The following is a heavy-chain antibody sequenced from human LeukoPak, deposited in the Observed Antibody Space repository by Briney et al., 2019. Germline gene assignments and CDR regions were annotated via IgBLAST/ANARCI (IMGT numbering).Heavy chain of an antibody. CDR2: IYYSGST. J-gene: IGHJ4*02. Sequence: SGTLSLTCTVSGGSISSSSYYWGWIRQPPGKGLEWIGSIYYSGSTYYNPSLKSRVTISVDTSKNQFSLKLSSVTAADTAVYYCARVRVAAAGWSKYYFDYWGQGTLVTVSS. V-gene: IGHV4-39*07. D-gene: IGHD6-13*01. CDR3: ARVRVAAAGWSKYYFDY. CDR1: GGSISSSSYY.